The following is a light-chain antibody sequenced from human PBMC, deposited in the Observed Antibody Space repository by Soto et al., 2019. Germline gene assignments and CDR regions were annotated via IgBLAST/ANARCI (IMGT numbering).Light chain of an antibody. V-gene: IGKV3-15*01. J-gene: IGKJ4*01. CDR1: QSITRN. Sequence: EIVMTQSPATLSVSPGERATLSCRASQSITRNLAWYQQSPGQAPRLLIYGASTRATGIPARFSGSGSGTEFTLTINSLQSEDFATYYCQQTYGIPRTFGGGTKVQIK. CDR3: QQTYGIPRT. CDR2: GAS.